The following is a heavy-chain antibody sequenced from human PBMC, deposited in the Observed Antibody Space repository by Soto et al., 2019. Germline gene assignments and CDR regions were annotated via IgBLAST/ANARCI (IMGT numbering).Heavy chain of an antibody. Sequence: QVQLQQWGAGLLKPSETLSLTCAVYGGSFSGYYWSWIRQPPGKGLEWSGEINHSGSTNYNPSLKSRVNISVDTSKNQFSLKLSSVTAADTAVYYCARGRNFLEWLSYNWFEPWGQGTLVTVSS. D-gene: IGHD3-3*01. CDR2: INHSGST. CDR3: ARGRNFLEWLSYNWFEP. V-gene: IGHV4-34*01. J-gene: IGHJ5*02. CDR1: GGSFSGYY.